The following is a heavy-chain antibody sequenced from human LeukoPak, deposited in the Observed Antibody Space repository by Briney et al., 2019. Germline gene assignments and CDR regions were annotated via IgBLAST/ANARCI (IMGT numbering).Heavy chain of an antibody. D-gene: IGHD6-19*01. Sequence: GGSLRLSCAASGFTFSSYSMNWVRQAPGKGLEWVSSISSSSSYIYYADSVKGRFTISRDNAKNSLYLQMNSLRAEDTAVYYCARGLPSISSGWYFDYWGQGTLVTVSS. J-gene: IGHJ4*02. CDR1: GFTFSSYS. CDR2: ISSSSSYI. CDR3: ARGLPSISSGWYFDY. V-gene: IGHV3-21*01.